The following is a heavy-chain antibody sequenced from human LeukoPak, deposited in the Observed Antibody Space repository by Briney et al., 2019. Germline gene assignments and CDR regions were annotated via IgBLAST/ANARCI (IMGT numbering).Heavy chain of an antibody. CDR1: GGSISSYY. CDR2: IYTSGST. V-gene: IGHV4-4*07. D-gene: IGHD6-6*01. Sequence: SETLSLTCTVSGGSISSYYWSWIRQPAGKGLEWIGRIYTSGSTNYNPSLKSRVTISVDTSKNQFSLKLSSVTAADTAVYYCARVVGQYSSSPNRHYYYYYMDVWGKGTTVTVSS. CDR3: ARVVGQYSSSPNRHYYYYYMDV. J-gene: IGHJ6*03.